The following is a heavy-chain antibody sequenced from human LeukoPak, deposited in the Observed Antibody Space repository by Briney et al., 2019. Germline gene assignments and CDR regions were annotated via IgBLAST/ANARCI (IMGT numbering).Heavy chain of an antibody. CDR3: GRESQAHTPPIIDY. CDR1: GGSISSYY. Sequence: PSETLSLTCTVSGGSISSYYWSWIRQPAGKGLEWIGRIYTSGSTNYNPSLKSRVTMSVDTSKNQFSLKLSSVTAADTAVYYCGRESQAHTPPIIDYWGQGTLVTVSS. CDR2: IYTSGST. J-gene: IGHJ4*02. V-gene: IGHV4-4*07.